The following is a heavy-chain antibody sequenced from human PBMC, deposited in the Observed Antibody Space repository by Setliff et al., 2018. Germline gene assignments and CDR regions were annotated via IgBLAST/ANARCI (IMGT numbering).Heavy chain of an antibody. D-gene: IGHD2-2*01. CDR3: ASCWYQVPYDY. CDR2: VYDSGTT. CDR1: GGSISSISYY. Sequence: SETLSLTCTVPGGSISSISYYWGWIRQPPGKGLEWIGTVYDSGTTYYNPSLKSRVTIFVDTSKNQFSLNLNSVTAADTGVYYCASCWYQVPYDYWGREFWSPSPQ. V-gene: IGHV4-39*01. J-gene: IGHJ4*02.